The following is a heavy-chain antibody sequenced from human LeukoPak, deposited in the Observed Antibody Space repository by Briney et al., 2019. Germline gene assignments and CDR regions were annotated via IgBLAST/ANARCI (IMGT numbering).Heavy chain of an antibody. CDR2: VADSGGRT. CDR1: GFTFSTYA. Sequence: GGSLRLSCAASGFTFSTYAMSWVRQAPGKGLEWVSGVADSGGRTYYADSVKGRFTISRDNSKNTLYLQMNSLRAEDTALYYCAKIALSRVSCTIDYWGQGTLVTVSS. V-gene: IGHV3-23*01. D-gene: IGHD2-8*01. J-gene: IGHJ4*02. CDR3: AKIALSRVSCTIDY.